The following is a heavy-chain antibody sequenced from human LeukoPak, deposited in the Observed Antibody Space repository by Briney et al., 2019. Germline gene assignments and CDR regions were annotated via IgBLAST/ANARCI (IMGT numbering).Heavy chain of an antibody. CDR3: ARGFVNGWHDY. CDR2: SSYSGNT. Sequence: PSETLSLTCTVSGGSVTSHFWSWIRQPPGRGLEYLGYSSYSGNTRYNPSLEGRVTIPLDTSKNQFSLVLTSLTPADTAVYFCARGFVNGWHDYWGRAPWSPSPQ. CDR1: GGSVTSHF. V-gene: IGHV4-59*02. J-gene: IGHJ4*02. D-gene: IGHD6-19*01.